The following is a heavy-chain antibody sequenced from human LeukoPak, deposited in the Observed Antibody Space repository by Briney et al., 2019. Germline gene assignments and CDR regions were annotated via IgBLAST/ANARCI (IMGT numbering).Heavy chain of an antibody. CDR1: GFTFSSYS. CDR2: ISSSSSYI. V-gene: IGHV3-21*01. Sequence: NPGGSLRLSCAASGFTFSSYSMNWVRQAPGKGLEWVSSISSSSSYIYYADSVKGRFTISRDNAKSSLYLQMNSLRAEDTAVYYCARDSSRGYSYGYFPVHAVSYPLYWGQGTLVTVSS. CDR3: ARDSSRGYSYGYFPVHAVSYPLY. J-gene: IGHJ4*02. D-gene: IGHD5-18*01.